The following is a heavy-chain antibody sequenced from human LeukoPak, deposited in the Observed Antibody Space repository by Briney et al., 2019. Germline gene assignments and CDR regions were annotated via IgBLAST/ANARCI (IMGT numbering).Heavy chain of an antibody. J-gene: IGHJ1*01. CDR2: ISAYNGNT. CDR3: ARDSADCSGGSCYSAEYFQH. D-gene: IGHD2-15*01. V-gene: IGHV1-18*01. Sequence: ASVKVSCKASGYTFTSYGISWVRQAPGQGLEWMGWISAYNGNTNYAQKVQGRVTMTTDTSTSTAYMELRSLSSDDTAVYYCARDSADCSGGSCYSAEYFQHWGQGTLVTVSS. CDR1: GYTFTSYG.